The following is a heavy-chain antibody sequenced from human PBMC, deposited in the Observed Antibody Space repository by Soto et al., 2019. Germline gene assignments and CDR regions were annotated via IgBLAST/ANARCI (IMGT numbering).Heavy chain of an antibody. CDR1: GFTFSSYG. D-gene: IGHD5-12*01. CDR3: AKGSYGYRSKPYYFDY. J-gene: IGHJ4*02. Sequence: GGSLRLSCAASGFTFSSYGMHWVRQAPGKGLEWVAVISYDGSNKYYADSVKGRFTISRDNSKNTLYLQMNSLRAEDTAVYYCAKGSYGYRSKPYYFDYWGQGTLVNVSS. CDR2: ISYDGSNK. V-gene: IGHV3-30*18.